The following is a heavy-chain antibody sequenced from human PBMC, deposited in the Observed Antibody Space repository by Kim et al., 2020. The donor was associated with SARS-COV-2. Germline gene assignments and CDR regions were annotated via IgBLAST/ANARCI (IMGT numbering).Heavy chain of an antibody. CDR2: INKGGNTV. D-gene: IGHD5-12*01. CDR1: GFIFSDHY. J-gene: IGHJ4*02. CDR3: TRDCGWLQFDC. Sequence: GGSLRLSCAASGFIFSDHYMTWIRQAPGKGLEWVSHINKGGNTVYYADSVKGRFTISRDNAKNSLYLQMNSLRAEDTAVYYCTRDCGWLQFDCWGQGTLV. V-gene: IGHV3-11*01.